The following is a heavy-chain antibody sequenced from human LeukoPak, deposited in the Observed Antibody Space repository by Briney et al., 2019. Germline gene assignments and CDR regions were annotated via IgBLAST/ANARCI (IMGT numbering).Heavy chain of an antibody. J-gene: IGHJ6*03. D-gene: IGHD3-10*01. V-gene: IGHV3-53*01. CDR1: GFTVSSNY. CDR3: ASGSGSYRTPYYYMDV. CDR2: IYSGGST. Sequence: GGSLILSCVASGFTVSSNYMSWVRQAPGKGLEWVSVIYSGGSTYYADSVMGRFTISRDNSKNTLYLQMNSLRAEDTAVYYCASGSGSYRTPYYYMDVWGTGTTVTVSS.